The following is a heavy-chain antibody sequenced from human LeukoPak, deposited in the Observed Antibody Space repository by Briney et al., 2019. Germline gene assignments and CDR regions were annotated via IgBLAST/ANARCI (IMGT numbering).Heavy chain of an antibody. CDR1: GFTFSSYG. CDR2: ISYDGSNK. CDR3: AKDRYGSGETVVDY. J-gene: IGHJ4*02. Sequence: GGSLRLSCAASGFTFSSYGMHGVRQAPGKGLEGVAVISYDGSNKYYADSVKGRFTISRDNSKNTLYLQMNSLRAEDTAVYYCAKDRYGSGETVVDYWGQGTLVTVSS. D-gene: IGHD3-10*01. V-gene: IGHV3-30*18.